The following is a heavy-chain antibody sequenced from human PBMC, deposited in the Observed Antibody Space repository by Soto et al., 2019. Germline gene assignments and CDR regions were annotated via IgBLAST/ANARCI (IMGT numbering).Heavy chain of an antibody. J-gene: IGHJ5*02. CDR2: IYHSGST. CDR3: ARALRSITIFGVVLFWFDP. Sequence: SETLSLTCAVSGGSISSSNWWSWVCQPPGKGLEWIGEIYHSGSTNYNPSLKSRVTISVDKSKNQFSLKLSSVTAADTAVYYCARALRSITIFGVVLFWFDPWGQGTLVTVSS. V-gene: IGHV4-4*02. D-gene: IGHD3-3*01. CDR1: GGSISSSNW.